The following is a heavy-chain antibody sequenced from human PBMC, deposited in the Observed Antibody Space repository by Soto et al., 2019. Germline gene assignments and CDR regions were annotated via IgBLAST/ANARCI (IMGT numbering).Heavy chain of an antibody. CDR1: GGSISSSSYY. CDR3: AREGRLAVAGSPYYYGMDV. CDR2: IYYSGST. V-gene: IGHV4-39*02. Sequence: PSETLSLTCTVSGGSISSSSYYWGWIRQPPGKGLEWIGSIYYSGSTYYNPSLKSRVTISVDTSKNQFSLKLSSVTAADTAVYYCAREGRLAVAGSPYYYGMDVWGQGTTVTVSS. J-gene: IGHJ6*02. D-gene: IGHD6-19*01.